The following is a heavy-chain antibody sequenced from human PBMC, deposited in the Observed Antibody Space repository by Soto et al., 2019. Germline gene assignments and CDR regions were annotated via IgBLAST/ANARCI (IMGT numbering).Heavy chain of an antibody. Sequence: GGSLRLSCVVAGFTFSDFGRHCVRQSPGEGLAWVASISKDGLDRYYSESVKGRFTISRDDSKNTVFLQMNSLKVEDTAAYFCASPREGQWLVFDHWGQRSRVTVSS. CDR2: ISKDGLDR. J-gene: IGHJ4*02. D-gene: IGHD6-19*01. CDR1: GFTFSDFG. CDR3: ASPREGQWLVFDH. V-gene: IGHV3-30*19.